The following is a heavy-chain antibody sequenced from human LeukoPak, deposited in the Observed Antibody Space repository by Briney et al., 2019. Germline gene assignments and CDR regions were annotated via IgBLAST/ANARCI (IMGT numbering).Heavy chain of an antibody. CDR2: ISGSGASP. Sequence: PGGCLRLSCATSGFTFSSYAMSWVRQAPGKWLEWVSAISGSGASPYYADSVKGRFTISRDNSKNTLYLQMNSLRAEDTAVYYCAKALYPEDIVVVVAATGNDYWGQGTLVTVSS. J-gene: IGHJ4*02. CDR3: AKALYPEDIVVVVAATGNDY. D-gene: IGHD2-15*01. CDR1: GFTFSSYA. V-gene: IGHV3-23*01.